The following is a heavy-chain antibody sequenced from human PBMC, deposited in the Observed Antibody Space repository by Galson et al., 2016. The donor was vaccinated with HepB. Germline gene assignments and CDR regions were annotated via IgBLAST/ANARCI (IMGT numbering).Heavy chain of an antibody. CDR2: ISYAGSNK. V-gene: IGHV3-30*18. CDR3: AKEPAPVGSYGVYYYYGMDV. CDR1: GFTLSRYA. D-gene: IGHD1-26*01. J-gene: IGHJ6*02. Sequence: SLRLSCAASGFTLSRYAMSWVRQAPGKGLEWVAVISYAGSNKYYADSVKGRFTISRDNSKNTLFLQMNSLRAEDTAVYYCAKEPAPVGSYGVYYYYGMDVWGQGTTVTVSS.